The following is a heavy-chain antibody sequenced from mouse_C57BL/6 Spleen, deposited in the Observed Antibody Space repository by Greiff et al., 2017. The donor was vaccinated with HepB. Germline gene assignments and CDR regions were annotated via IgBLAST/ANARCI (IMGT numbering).Heavy chain of an antibody. CDR3: ARDYSNYGWYFDG. Sequence: EVKVVESGGGLVKPGGSLKLSCAASGFTFSDYGMHWVRQAPEKGLEWVAYISSGSSTIYYADTVKGRFTISRDNAKNTLFLQMTSLRSEDTAMYYCARDYSNYGWYFDGWGTGTTVTVSS. CDR1: GFTFSDYG. CDR2: ISSGSSTI. J-gene: IGHJ1*03. D-gene: IGHD2-5*01. V-gene: IGHV5-17*01.